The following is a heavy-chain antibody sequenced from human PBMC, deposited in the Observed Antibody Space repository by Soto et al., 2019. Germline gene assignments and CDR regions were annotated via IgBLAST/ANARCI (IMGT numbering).Heavy chain of an antibody. D-gene: IGHD3-3*01. Sequence: PSETLSLTGTVSGGSISSYYWSWIRQPPGKGLEWIGYIYYIGSTNYNPSLKSRVTISVDTSKNQFSLKLSSVTAADTAVYYCARDQIRGSSLDFWSGYYKGYYYYYGMDVWGQGTTVTVSS. J-gene: IGHJ6*02. CDR3: ARDQIRGSSLDFWSGYYKGYYYYYGMDV. CDR1: GGSISSYY. CDR2: IYYIGST. V-gene: IGHV4-59*01.